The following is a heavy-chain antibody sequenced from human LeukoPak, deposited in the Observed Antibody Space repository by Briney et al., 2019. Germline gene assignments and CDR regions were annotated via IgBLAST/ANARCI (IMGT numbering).Heavy chain of an antibody. V-gene: IGHV3-66*01. J-gene: IGHJ4*02. CDR2: IYSGGST. CDR3: ARGSGTYMLFDY. D-gene: IGHD3-10*01. CDR1: GFTVSGNY. Sequence: PGGSLRLSCAASGFTVSGNYMSWVRQAPGKGLEWVSVIYSGGSTYYADSVKGRFTISRDNSENPLFLQMNSLRAEDTAVYYCARGSGTYMLFDYWGQGTLVTVSS.